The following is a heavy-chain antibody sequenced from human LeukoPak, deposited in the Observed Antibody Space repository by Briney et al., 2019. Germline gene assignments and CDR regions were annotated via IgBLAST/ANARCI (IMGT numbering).Heavy chain of an antibody. V-gene: IGHV1-69*04. D-gene: IGHD3-10*01. CDR2: IIPILGIA. J-gene: IGHJ6*02. CDR1: GGTFSSYA. CDR3: ARVMVRGYYYYGMDV. Sequence: ASVKVSCKASGGTFSSYAISWVRQAPGQGLEWMGRIIPILGIANYAQKFQGRVTITADKSTSTAYMELSSLRSEDTAVYYCARVMVRGYYYYGMDVWGQGTKVTVSS.